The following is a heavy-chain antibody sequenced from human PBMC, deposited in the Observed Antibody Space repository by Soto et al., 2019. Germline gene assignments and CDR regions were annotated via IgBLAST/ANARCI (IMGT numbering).Heavy chain of an antibody. CDR1: GVSFSGYY. CDR2: INHSGGV. J-gene: IGHJ4*02. D-gene: IGHD2-15*01. V-gene: IGHV4-34*01. CDR3: ARGISELVVVTAATPFDF. Sequence: SETLSLTCTVYGVSFSGYYWSWILQSPGKGLEWIGEINHSGGVNYNPSLKSRVTISVDTSKNQVSLNLRSVTAADTSVYYCARGISELVVVTAATPFDFWGTGNLITGSS.